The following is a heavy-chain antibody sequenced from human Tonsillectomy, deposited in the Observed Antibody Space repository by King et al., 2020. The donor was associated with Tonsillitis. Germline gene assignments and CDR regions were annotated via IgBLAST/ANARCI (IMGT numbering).Heavy chain of an antibody. CDR1: GFTFSNYW. CDR3: ARDGVGSGWYGGYFDP. Sequence: VQLVESGGGLVQPGGSLRLSCAASGFTFSNYWMSWVRQAPGNGLEWVANINEDGSEKYYVASLKGRFTISRDNAKNSLYLEMNSLRAEDTAIYYCARDGVGSGWYGGYFDPWGQGALVTVSS. D-gene: IGHD6-19*01. J-gene: IGHJ4*02. CDR2: INEDGSEK. V-gene: IGHV3-7*03.